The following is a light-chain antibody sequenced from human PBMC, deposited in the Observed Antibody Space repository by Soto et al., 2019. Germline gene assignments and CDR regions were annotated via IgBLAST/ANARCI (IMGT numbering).Light chain of an antibody. CDR2: DAS. V-gene: IGKV3-20*01. Sequence: EFVLTQYPGTLSLSPGERATLSCRASQTVRNNYLAWYQQKPGQAPRLLIYDASSRATGIPDRFSGSGSGTDFTLTISRLEPEDFAVYYCQQYGSSPITFGQGTRLEI. J-gene: IGKJ5*01. CDR1: QTVRNNY. CDR3: QQYGSSPIT.